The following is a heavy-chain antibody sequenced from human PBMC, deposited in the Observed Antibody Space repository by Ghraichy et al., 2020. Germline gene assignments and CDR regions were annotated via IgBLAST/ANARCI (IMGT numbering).Heavy chain of an antibody. D-gene: IGHD1-14*01. CDR3: ARLAPAAGFDI. Sequence: GGSLRLSCAASGFTFSIYSMNWVRQAPGKGLEWVSSISSSSTSYIYYADSVKGRFTISRDNAKNSLYLQMNSLRAEDTAVYYFARLAPAAGFDIWGQGTMVTVSS. CDR2: ISSSSTSYI. CDR1: GFTFSIYS. J-gene: IGHJ3*02. V-gene: IGHV3-21*01.